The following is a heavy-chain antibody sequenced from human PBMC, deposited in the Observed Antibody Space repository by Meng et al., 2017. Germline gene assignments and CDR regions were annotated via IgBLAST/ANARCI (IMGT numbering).Heavy chain of an antibody. V-gene: IGHV4-61*01. CDR3: ARDVGGDYETLFDY. Sequence: QVQLPASGPGLVRPSGTLSLTCTVSGGSVGSGNYYWSWIRQPPGKGLEWIGYIVYSGSTTYNPSLKTRVTISVDTSKNQFSLKLTSVTAADTAVYFCARDVGGDYETLFDYWGQGTLVTVSS. D-gene: IGHD4-17*01. J-gene: IGHJ4*02. CDR1: GGSVGSGNYY. CDR2: IVYSGST.